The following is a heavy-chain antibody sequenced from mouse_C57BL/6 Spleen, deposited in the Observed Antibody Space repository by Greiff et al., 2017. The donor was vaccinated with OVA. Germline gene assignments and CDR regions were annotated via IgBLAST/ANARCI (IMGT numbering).Heavy chain of an antibody. CDR1: GYTFTSYW. CDR3: ARNYDDAMDY. CDR2: IDPSDSYT. V-gene: IGHV1-59*01. Sequence: QVQLQQPGAELVRPGTSVKLSCKASGYTFTSYWMHWVKQRPGQGLEWIGVIDPSDSYTNYNQTFKGNATLTVDTSSSTAYMQLSSLTSEDSAVYYCARNYDDAMDYWGQGTSVTVSS. J-gene: IGHJ4*01. D-gene: IGHD2-4*01.